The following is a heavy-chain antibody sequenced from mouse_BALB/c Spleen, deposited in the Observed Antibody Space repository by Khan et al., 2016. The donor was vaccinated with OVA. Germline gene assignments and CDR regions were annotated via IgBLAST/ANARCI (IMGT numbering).Heavy chain of an antibody. CDR1: GFTFSSFG. CDR2: VSSGSSTI. J-gene: IGHJ1*01. CDR3: ARSGGNFHWYFDV. Sequence: EVELVESGGGLVQPGGSRKLSCAASGFTFSSFGMHWVRQAPKKGLEWVAYVSSGSSTIYYVDTVKGRFTISRDNPKNTLFLQMTSRRSEDTAMYYCARSGGNFHWYFDVWGAGTSVTVSS. D-gene: IGHD2-1*01. V-gene: IGHV5-17*02.